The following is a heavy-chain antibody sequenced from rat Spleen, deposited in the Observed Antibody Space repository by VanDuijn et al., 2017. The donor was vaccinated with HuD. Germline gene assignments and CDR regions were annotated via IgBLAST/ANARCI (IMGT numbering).Heavy chain of an antibody. J-gene: IGHJ2*01. CDR1: GFTFSDYY. Sequence: EVQVVESGGGLVQPGRSLKLSCAASGFTFSDYYMAWVRQAPTKGLEWVASISYDGSSTYYLDSVKGRFTISRNNAKSTLYLQMSSLRSEDTATYYCSPLPGRNLAYWGQGVVVTVSS. CDR3: SPLPGRNLAY. CDR2: ISYDGSST. V-gene: IGHV5-22*01. D-gene: IGHD1-4*01.